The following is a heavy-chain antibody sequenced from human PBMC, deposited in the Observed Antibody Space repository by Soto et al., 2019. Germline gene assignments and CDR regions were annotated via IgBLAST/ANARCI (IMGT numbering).Heavy chain of an antibody. D-gene: IGHD3-10*01. CDR1: GGSISSGGYY. CDR2: IYYSGST. CDR3: ASLITMVRDDAFDI. V-gene: IGHV4-31*03. J-gene: IGHJ3*02. Sequence: SETLSLTCTVSGGSISSGGYYWSWIRQHPGKGLEWIGYIYYSGSTYYNPSLKSRVTISVDTSKNQFSLKLSSVTAADTAVYYCASLITMVRDDAFDIWGQGTMVTVSS.